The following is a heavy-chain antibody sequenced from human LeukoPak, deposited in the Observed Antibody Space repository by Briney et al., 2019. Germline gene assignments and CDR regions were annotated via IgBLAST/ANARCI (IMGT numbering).Heavy chain of an antibody. V-gene: IGHV1-2*02. CDR1: GYTFTGYY. J-gene: IGHJ4*02. CDR2: INPNSGGT. Sequence: WASVRVSCTASGYTFTGYYMHWVRQAPGQGREWMGWINPNSGGTNYAQKFQGRVTMTRDTSISTAYMELSRLRSDDTAVYYCARGPDAAQYDYWGQGTLVTVSS. CDR3: ARGPDAAQYDY.